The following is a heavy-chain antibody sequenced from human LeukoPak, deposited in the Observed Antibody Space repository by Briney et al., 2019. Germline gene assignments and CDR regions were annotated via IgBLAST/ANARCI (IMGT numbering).Heavy chain of an antibody. V-gene: IGHV3-53*01. Sequence: GGSLRLSCAASGFTVSSNYMSWVRQAPGKGLEWVSVIYSGGSTYYADSVKGRFTISRDNAKNTLYLQMNSLRVEDAAVYYCARGPPDGSGSYYPGAYWGQGTLVTVSS. J-gene: IGHJ4*02. CDR2: IYSGGST. CDR3: ARGPPDGSGSYYPGAY. D-gene: IGHD3-10*01. CDR1: GFTVSSNY.